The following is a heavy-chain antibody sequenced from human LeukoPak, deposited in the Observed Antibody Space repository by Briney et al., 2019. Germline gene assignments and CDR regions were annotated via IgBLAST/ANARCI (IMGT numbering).Heavy chain of an antibody. CDR1: GYTFTGYY. V-gene: IGHV1-2*02. CDR2: INPNSGGT. CDR3: ARDRSGSDYSPFDY. J-gene: IGHJ4*02. D-gene: IGHD3-10*01. Sequence: EASVTVSCKASGYTFTGYYMHWVRQAPGQGLEWMGWINPNSGGTNYAQKFQGRVTMTRDTSISTAYMELSRLRSDDTAVYYCARDRSGSDYSPFDYWGQGTLVTVAS.